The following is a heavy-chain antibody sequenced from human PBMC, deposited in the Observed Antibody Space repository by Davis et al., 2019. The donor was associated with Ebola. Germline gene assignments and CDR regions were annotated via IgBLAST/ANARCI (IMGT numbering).Heavy chain of an antibody. Sequence: MPSETLSLTCTVSGGSITSYSWNWIRQPPGKGLEWIGFIYYSGSTNYNPSLKSRVTISVDTSKNQFSLKLSSVTVADTAVYYCARGTGPVDYWGQGTRVTVSS. CDR2: IYYSGST. CDR1: GGSITSYS. V-gene: IGHV4-59*08. J-gene: IGHJ4*02. CDR3: ARGTGPVDY. D-gene: IGHD1-14*01.